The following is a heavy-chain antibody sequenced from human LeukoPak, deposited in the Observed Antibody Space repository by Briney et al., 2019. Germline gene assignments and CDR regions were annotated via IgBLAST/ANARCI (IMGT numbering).Heavy chain of an antibody. Sequence: ESGPTLVNPTQTLTLTCTFSGFSLSTSAVGVGWIRQPPGKALEWLALIYWDDDKRYSPSLKSRLTITKDTSKNQVVLTMTNMDPVDTATYYCAHNTHSSGYYAIDYWGQGTLVTVSS. V-gene: IGHV2-5*02. D-gene: IGHD3-22*01. J-gene: IGHJ4*02. CDR3: AHNTHSSGYYAIDY. CDR2: IYWDDDK. CDR1: GFSLSTSAVG.